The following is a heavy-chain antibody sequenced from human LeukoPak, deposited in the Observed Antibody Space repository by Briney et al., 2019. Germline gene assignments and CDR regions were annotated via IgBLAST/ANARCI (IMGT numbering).Heavy chain of an antibody. CDR1: GGSFSGYY. CDR2: INHSGST. V-gene: IGHV4-34*01. CDR3: ARGPAGIIDY. D-gene: IGHD1-1*01. Sequence: SETLSLTCAVYGGSFSGYYWSWIRQPPGKGLEWIGEINHSGSTNYNPSLKSRVTISVDTSKNQFSLKLSSVTAADTAVYYCARGPAGIIDYWGQGTLFTVSS. J-gene: IGHJ4*02.